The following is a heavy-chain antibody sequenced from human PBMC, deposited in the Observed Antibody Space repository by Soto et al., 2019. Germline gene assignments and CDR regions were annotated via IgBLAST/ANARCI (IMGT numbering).Heavy chain of an antibody. CDR3: AAELTSDAFDF. V-gene: IGHV3-21*06. Sequence: GGSLRLSCVASGFTFNSHALNWVRQAPGKGLEWVSSINGGGSHIYYADSLKGRFTTSRDNARNSVYLQMNSLRAEDTAVYYCAAELTSDAFDFWGPGTVVTVSS. CDR2: INGGGSHI. CDR1: GFTFNSHA. J-gene: IGHJ3*01. D-gene: IGHD3-9*01.